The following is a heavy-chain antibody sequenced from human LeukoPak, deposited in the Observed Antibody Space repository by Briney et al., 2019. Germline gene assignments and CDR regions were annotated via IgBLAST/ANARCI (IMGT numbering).Heavy chain of an antibody. V-gene: IGHV1-69*13. CDR1: GDTFSSYA. J-gene: IGHJ4*02. CDR3: ARDSVPAVVYGYDPTFDY. Sequence: ASVKVSCKASGDTFSSYAISWVRQAPGQGLEWMGGIIPIFGTANYAQKFQGRVTITADESTSTAYMELSSLRSEDTAVYYCARDSVPAVVYGYDPTFDYWGQGTLVTVSS. CDR2: IIPIFGTA. D-gene: IGHD5-12*01.